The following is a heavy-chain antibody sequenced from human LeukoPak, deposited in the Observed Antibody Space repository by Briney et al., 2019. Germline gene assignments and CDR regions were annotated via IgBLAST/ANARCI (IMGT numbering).Heavy chain of an antibody. V-gene: IGHV4-39*07. J-gene: IGHJ5*02. Sequence: SETLSLTCSVSGGSISSCTYSWGWIRQPPGKGLEWIGSFSCSGSTYYNPSLKSRVTISVDTSKSQFSLYMDSVTAADTAVYYCARGRITMVRGAPLWFDPWGQGTLVTVSS. D-gene: IGHD3-10*01. CDR1: GGSISSCTYS. CDR3: ARGRITMVRGAPLWFDP. CDR2: FSCSGST.